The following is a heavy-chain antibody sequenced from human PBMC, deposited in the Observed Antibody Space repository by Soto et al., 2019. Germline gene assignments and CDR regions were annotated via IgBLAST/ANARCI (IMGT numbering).Heavy chain of an antibody. CDR3: ARDLGFGISDY. J-gene: IGHJ4*02. CDR1: GFTFTSSA. CDR2: IVVGSGNT. Sequence: SVKVSCKASGFTFTSSAMQWVRQARGQRLEWIGWIVVGSGNTNYAQKFQERVTITRDTSASTAYMELSGLRSEDTAVYSCARDLGFGISDYWGQGTLVTVSS. V-gene: IGHV1-58*02. D-gene: IGHD3-10*01.